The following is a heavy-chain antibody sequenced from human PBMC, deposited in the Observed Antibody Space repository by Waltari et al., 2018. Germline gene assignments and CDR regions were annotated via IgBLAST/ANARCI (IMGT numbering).Heavy chain of an antibody. CDR2: LYHSGST. CDR3: ARARGIYGDYERLDYMDV. V-gene: IGHV4-38-2*02. CDR1: GYSVSSGYY. D-gene: IGHD4-17*01. J-gene: IGHJ6*03. Sequence: QVQLQESGPGLVKPSETLSLTCTVPGYSVSSGYYWGWIRQPPGKGLGLIVTLYHSGSTYYNPSLKSRVAISKDSSKNQFSQNQSSVTAADTAIYCCARARGIYGDYERLDYMDVGGKGTTVIVSS.